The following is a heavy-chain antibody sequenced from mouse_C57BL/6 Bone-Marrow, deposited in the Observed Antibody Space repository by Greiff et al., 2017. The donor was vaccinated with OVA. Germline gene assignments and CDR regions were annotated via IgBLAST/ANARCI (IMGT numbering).Heavy chain of an antibody. V-gene: IGHV1-15*01. CDR3: TRGSSNYYAMDY. J-gene: IGHJ4*01. CDR1: GYTFTDYE. CDR2: IDPENGGT. D-gene: IGHD2-5*01. Sequence: VQLQQSGAELVRPGASVTLSCKASGYTFTDYEMHWVKQTPVHGLEWIGAIDPENGGTAYNQKFKGKAILTADKSSSTAYMELRSLTSEDSAVYYCTRGSSNYYAMDYWGQGTSVTVSS.